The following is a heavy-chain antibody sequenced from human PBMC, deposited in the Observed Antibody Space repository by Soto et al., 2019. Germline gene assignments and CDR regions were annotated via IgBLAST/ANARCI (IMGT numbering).Heavy chain of an antibody. V-gene: IGHV2-5*02. CDR1: GFSLSARAVN. CDR3: VHRRVYCGSNTCNNTNNHFDA. Sequence: SGPTVLNPTQTLTLTCTCSGFSLSARAVNVGGFGQPPGKALDWLALIYWDDEKRYSPSLQNSLTVTKTTSRNPVVITMTKMDPVDTATYSCVHRRVYCGSNTCNNTNNHFDAWGQGTLVTVSS. D-gene: IGHD2-21*01. CDR2: IYWDDEK. J-gene: IGHJ4*02.